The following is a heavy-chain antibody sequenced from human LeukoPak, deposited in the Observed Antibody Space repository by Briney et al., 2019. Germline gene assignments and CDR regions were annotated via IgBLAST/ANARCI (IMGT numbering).Heavy chain of an antibody. D-gene: IGHD3-16*01. CDR1: GFTFSTTD. J-gene: IGHJ4*02. CDR3: AKVGWANF. Sequence: PGGSLRLSCAAYGFTFSTTDMSWVRRAPGKGLEWVSGIVGSDGNTYYADFVKGRFTISRDNSKNTLYLQMDSLRDEDTAVYYCAKVGWANFWGQGTLVTVFS. V-gene: IGHV3-23*01. CDR2: IVGSDGNT.